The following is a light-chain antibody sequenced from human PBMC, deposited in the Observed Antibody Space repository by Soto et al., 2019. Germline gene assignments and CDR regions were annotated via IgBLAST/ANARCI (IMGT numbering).Light chain of an antibody. CDR1: SSDVGGYNY. CDR3: SSYTSSSIPVV. Sequence: QSALTQPASVSGSPGQSITISCTGTSSDVGGYNYVCWYQQHPGKGPKLIIYEVSNRPSGVSNRFSGSKSGNTASLTISGLQAEDEADYYCSSYTSSSIPVVFGGGTKLTAL. J-gene: IGLJ2*01. CDR2: EVS. V-gene: IGLV2-14*01.